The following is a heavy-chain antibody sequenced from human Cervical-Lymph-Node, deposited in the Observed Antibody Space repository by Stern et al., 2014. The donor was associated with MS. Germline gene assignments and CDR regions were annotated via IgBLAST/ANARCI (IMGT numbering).Heavy chain of an antibody. D-gene: IGHD3-22*01. V-gene: IGHV1-58*01. CDR3: AAKKDYYDSSGDDAFDI. CDR2: IAVGSGNT. J-gene: IGHJ3*02. CDR1: GFTFTSSA. Sequence: QLVESGPEVKKPGTSVKVSCKASGFTFTSSAVQWVRQARGPRLEWIGGIAVGSGNTNYAQKFQERVTITRDMSTSTAYMELSSLRSEDTAVYYCAAKKDYYDSSGDDAFDIWGQGTMVTVSS.